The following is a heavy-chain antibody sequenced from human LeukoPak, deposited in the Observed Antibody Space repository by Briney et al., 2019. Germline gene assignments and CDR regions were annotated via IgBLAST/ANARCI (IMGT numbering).Heavy chain of an antibody. CDR3: ARRGSSSWYGGWFDP. Sequence: SETLSLTCTVSGGSISSYYWSWIRQPPGKGLEWIGYIYYSGSTNYNPSLKSRVTISVDTSKNQFSLKLSSVTAADTAVYYCARRGSSSWYGGWFDPWGQGTLVTVSS. J-gene: IGHJ5*02. V-gene: IGHV4-59*01. CDR1: GGSISSYY. D-gene: IGHD6-13*01. CDR2: IYYSGST.